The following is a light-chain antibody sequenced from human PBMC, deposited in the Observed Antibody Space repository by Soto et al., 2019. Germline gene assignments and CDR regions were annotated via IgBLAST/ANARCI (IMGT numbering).Light chain of an antibody. CDR3: SSYSGSNTLYL. CDR2: EVY. Sequence: QSVLTQPASVSGSPGQSISIPCTGTSRDIGDYNYVSWYQQHPGEAPKLLIYEVYNRPAGVSDRFSGSKSGNTASLTISGLQTGDEADYHCSSYSGSNTLYLFGTGTKVTVL. V-gene: IGLV2-14*01. J-gene: IGLJ1*01. CDR1: SRDIGDYNY.